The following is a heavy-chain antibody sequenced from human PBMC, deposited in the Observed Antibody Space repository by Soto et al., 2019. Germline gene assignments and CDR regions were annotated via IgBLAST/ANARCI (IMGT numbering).Heavy chain of an antibody. Sequence: VQLVESGGGLVQPGRSLRLSCAASGFTFDDYAMHWVRQAPGKGLEWVSGISWNSGSIGYADSVKGRFTISRDNAKNSLYLQMNSLRAEDTALYYCAKSVAGTRNHYYYGMDVWGQGTTVTVSS. J-gene: IGHJ6*02. CDR1: GFTFDDYA. CDR2: ISWNSGSI. V-gene: IGHV3-9*01. D-gene: IGHD6-19*01. CDR3: AKSVAGTRNHYYYGMDV.